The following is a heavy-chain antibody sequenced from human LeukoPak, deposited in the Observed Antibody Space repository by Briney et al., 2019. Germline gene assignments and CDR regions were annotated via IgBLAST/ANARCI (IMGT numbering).Heavy chain of an antibody. Sequence: GRSLRLSCAASGFSLVSHAMHWVRQAPGNGLEWVALISYDGSNTYYADSVKGRFSISRESSKNTLYLQMNSLRAEDTAIYYCAKKRGYGSGSYRHFDHWGQGTLVTVSS. V-gene: IGHV3-30*18. CDR3: AKKRGYGSGSYRHFDH. CDR2: ISYDGSNT. CDR1: GFSLVSHA. D-gene: IGHD3-10*01. J-gene: IGHJ4*02.